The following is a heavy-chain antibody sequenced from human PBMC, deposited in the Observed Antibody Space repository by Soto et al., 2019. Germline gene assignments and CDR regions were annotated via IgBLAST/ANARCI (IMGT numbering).Heavy chain of an antibody. CDR3: ARMATFGSLNWFDP. J-gene: IGHJ5*02. Sequence: ASVKVSCKASGYSFTNNDVSWVRQATGQGLEWMGWMNPGSGDTGYAQKFQGRVTMTRDISIATAYMELSSLRSDDTAIYYCARMATFGSLNWFDPWGQGTLVTAPQ. CDR2: MNPGSGDT. V-gene: IGHV1-8*01. D-gene: IGHD3-16*01. CDR1: GYSFTNND.